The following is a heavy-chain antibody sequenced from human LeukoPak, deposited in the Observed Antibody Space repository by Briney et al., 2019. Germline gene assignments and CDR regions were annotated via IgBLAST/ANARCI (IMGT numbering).Heavy chain of an antibody. V-gene: IGHV1-2*02. CDR2: INPNSGGT. Sequence: ASVKVSCKASGYTFTGYYMHWVRQAPGQGHEWMGWINPNSGGTNYAQKFQGRVTMTRDTSISTAYMELSRLRSDDTAVYYCASFTASNNRIFDYWGQGTLVTVSS. D-gene: IGHD1-14*01. CDR3: ASFTASNNRIFDY. CDR1: GYTFTGYY. J-gene: IGHJ4*02.